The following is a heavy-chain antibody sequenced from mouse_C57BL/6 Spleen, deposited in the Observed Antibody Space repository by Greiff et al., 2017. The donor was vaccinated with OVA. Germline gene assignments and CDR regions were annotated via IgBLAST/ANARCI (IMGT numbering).Heavy chain of an antibody. CDR1: GYTFSSSW. CDR2: IYPGDGDT. J-gene: IGHJ4*01. Sequence: VQLQESGPELVKPGASVKLSCKASGYTFSSSWMNWVKQRPGKGLEWIGRIYPGDGDTNYNGKFKGKATLTADKSSSTAYMQLSSLTSEDSAVYFCADPTMDYWGQGTSVTVSS. CDR3: ADPTMDY. V-gene: IGHV1-82*01.